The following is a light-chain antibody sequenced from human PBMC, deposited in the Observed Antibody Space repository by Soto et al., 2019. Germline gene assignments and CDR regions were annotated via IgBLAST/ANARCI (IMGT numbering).Light chain of an antibody. CDR1: QSVDND. CDR2: DAS. Sequence: EIVMTQSPATLSVSPGDRATLSCRASQSVDNDLAWYQQKPGQPPRLLIYDASTRATGIPARFSGSQSGTEFTLTISSLQPADFATYYCQQSSSTPYTFGQGTKLQIK. J-gene: IGKJ2*01. CDR3: QQSSSTPYT. V-gene: IGKV3D-15*01.